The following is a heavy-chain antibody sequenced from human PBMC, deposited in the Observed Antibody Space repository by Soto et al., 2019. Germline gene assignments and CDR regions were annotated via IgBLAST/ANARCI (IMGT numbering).Heavy chain of an antibody. CDR2: ISGSGGST. CDR3: ANREYYDFWSGSLDY. CDR1: GFTFSSYA. Sequence: GGSLRLSCAASGFTFSSYAMSWVRQAPGKGLEWVSAISGSGGSTYYADSVKGRFTISRDNSKNTLYLQMNSLRAEDTAVYYCANREYYDFWSGSLDYWGQGTLVTVSS. J-gene: IGHJ4*02. V-gene: IGHV3-23*01. D-gene: IGHD3-3*01.